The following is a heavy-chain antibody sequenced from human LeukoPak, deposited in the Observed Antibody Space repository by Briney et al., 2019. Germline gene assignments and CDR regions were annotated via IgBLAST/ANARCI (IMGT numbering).Heavy chain of an antibody. V-gene: IGHV3-33*01. CDR2: IWYDGSNT. J-gene: IGHJ4*02. CDR3: ARDAEGFDY. CDR1: GFTFSSYG. Sequence: GGSLRLSCAASGFTFSSYGMHWVRQAPGKGLEWVAAIWYDGSNTYYADSVKGRFTISRDNSKNTLYLQMNSLRAEDTAVYYCARDAEGFDYWGQGTLVTVSS.